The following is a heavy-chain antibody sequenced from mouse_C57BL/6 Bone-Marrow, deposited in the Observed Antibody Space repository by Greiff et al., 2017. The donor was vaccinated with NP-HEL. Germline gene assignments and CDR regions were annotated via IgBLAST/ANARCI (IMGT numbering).Heavy chain of an antibody. CDR2: IFPGSGST. CDR3: ARALNYGSSYEGFYFDY. J-gene: IGHJ2*01. Sequence: VKLMESGPELVKPGASVKISCKASGYTFTDYYINWVKQRPGQGLEWIGWIFPGSGSTYYNEKFKGKATLTVDKSSSTAYMLLSSLTSEDSAVYFCARALNYGSSYEGFYFDYWGQGTTLTVSS. CDR1: GYTFTDYY. V-gene: IGHV1-75*01. D-gene: IGHD1-1*01.